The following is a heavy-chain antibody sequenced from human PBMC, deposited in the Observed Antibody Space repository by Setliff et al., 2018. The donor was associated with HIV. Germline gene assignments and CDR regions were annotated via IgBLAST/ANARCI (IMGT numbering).Heavy chain of an antibody. CDR2: IIPIFDTA. CDR1: GGTFSSYA. Sequence: GASVKVSCKASGGTFSSYAISWVRQAPGQGLEWMGGIIPIFDTANYAQKFQGRVTFTADESTSTAYMELSSLRSEDTAVYYCASGGYSSSWRYYFDYWGQGTLVTVSS. V-gene: IGHV1-69*13. D-gene: IGHD6-13*01. CDR3: ASGGYSSSWRYYFDY. J-gene: IGHJ4*02.